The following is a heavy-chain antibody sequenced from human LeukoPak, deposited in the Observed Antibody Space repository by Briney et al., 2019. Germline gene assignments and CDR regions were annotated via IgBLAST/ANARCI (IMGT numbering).Heavy chain of an antibody. CDR1: GGSIAVNHYY. D-gene: IGHD6-6*01. J-gene: IGHJ4*02. CDR3: AREHRSSKYFDS. Sequence: TSETLSLTCSVSGGSIAVNHYYWGWIRQPPGKGLEWVGSGLYTGNTYSNPSLRSRVTISVDTSKNEFSLKMNSVTAADTAVYYCAREHRSSKYFDSWGQGALMIVSS. V-gene: IGHV4-39*02. CDR2: GLYTGNT.